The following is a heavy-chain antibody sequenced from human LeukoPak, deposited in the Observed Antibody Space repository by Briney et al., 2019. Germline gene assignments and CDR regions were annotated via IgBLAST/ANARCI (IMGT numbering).Heavy chain of an antibody. CDR3: VRAPIRSTEYFQH. CDR1: DYSISSGYY. J-gene: IGHJ1*01. Sequence: SETLSLTCTVSDYSISSGYYWGWIRQPPGKGLEWIGSIYHSGSTYYNPSLKSRVTISVDTSKKQFSLKLSSVTAADTAVYYCVRAPIRSTEYFQHWGQGTLVTVSS. V-gene: IGHV4-38-2*02. CDR2: IYHSGST. D-gene: IGHD2-21*01.